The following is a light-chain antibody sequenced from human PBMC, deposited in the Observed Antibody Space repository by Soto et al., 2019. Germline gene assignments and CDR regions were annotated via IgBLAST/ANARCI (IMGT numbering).Light chain of an antibody. CDR1: QSVSSN. Sequence: EIVMTQSPATLSVSPGERATLSCRASQSVSSNSAWYQQKPGQAPGLLIYGASTRATGIPARFSGSGSGTEFTLTISSLQSEDFAVYYCQQYNNWPLTFGGGTKVEIK. V-gene: IGKV3-15*01. CDR2: GAS. J-gene: IGKJ4*01. CDR3: QQYNNWPLT.